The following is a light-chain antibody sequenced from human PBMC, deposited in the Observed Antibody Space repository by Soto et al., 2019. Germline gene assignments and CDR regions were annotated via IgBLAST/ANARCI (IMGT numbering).Light chain of an antibody. Sequence: EIVLTQSPATLSLSPGERATLSCRASQSVNTFFAWYQQKPGQAPRLLIYDASTRATGIPARFSGSVSGTEFTLPISSLEPEDFAVYYCQQRSTWPVTFGQGTRVEI. J-gene: IGKJ1*01. CDR2: DAS. CDR3: QQRSTWPVT. V-gene: IGKV3-11*01. CDR1: QSVNTF.